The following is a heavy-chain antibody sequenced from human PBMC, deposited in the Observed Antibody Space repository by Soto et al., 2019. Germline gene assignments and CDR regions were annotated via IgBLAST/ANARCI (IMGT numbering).Heavy chain of an antibody. CDR1: GFSFDSYW. V-gene: IGHV3-7*01. CDR3: ARGPGDHPNY. D-gene: IGHD2-21*02. Sequence: PGGSLRLSCAASGFSFDSYWMSWVRQAPGKGLEWVANIKQDGSEIYYVDSVKGRFTISRDNAKNSLYLQMNSLRAEDTAVYYCARGPGDHPNYWGQGTLVTVSS. CDR2: IKQDGSEI. J-gene: IGHJ4*02.